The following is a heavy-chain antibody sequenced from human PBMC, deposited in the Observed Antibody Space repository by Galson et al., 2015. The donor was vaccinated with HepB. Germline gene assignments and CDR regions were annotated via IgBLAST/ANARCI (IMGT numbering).Heavy chain of an antibody. D-gene: IGHD3-10*01. Sequence: SLRLSCAASGFTFSSYAMSWVRQAPGKGLEWVSGISGSDRTTYYADSVKGRFTISRDNSKDTLYLQMNSLRAEDTAIYFCAKDSTLLWFGSSFEYWGQGTVVTVSS. V-gene: IGHV3-23*01. CDR3: AKDSTLLWFGSSFEY. J-gene: IGHJ4*02. CDR1: GFTFSSYA. CDR2: ISGSDRTT.